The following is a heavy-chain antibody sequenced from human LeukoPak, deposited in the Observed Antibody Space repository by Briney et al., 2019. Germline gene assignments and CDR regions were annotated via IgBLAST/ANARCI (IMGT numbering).Heavy chain of an antibody. J-gene: IGHJ5*02. CDR2: IYYTGSI. D-gene: IGHD3-10*01. CDR3: ARLHYGSGVNRFEP. V-gene: IGHV4-59*01. CDR1: GASITTSY. Sequence: SETLSLTCTVSGASITTSYWSWIRQPPGHGLEWIGYIYYTGSISNNPSLKSRLTTSVDTSRNQFPLKLMSVTAADTAVYYCARLHYGSGVNRFEPWGQGTLVTVSS.